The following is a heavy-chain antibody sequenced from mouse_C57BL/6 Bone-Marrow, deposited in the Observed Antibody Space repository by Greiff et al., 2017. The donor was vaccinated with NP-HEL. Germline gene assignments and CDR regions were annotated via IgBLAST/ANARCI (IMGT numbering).Heavy chain of an antibody. CDR2: IDPSDSYT. CDR1: GYTFTSYW. V-gene: IGHV1-69*01. J-gene: IGHJ2*01. D-gene: IGHD2-4*01. CDR3: ASYDYDGGYFDY. Sequence: QVQLQQPGAELVMPGASVKLSCKASGYTFTSYWMHWVKQRPGQGLEWIGEIDPSDSYTNYNQKFKGKSTLTVDKSSSTASMQLSSLTSEDSAVYYCASYDYDGGYFDYWGQGTTLTVSS.